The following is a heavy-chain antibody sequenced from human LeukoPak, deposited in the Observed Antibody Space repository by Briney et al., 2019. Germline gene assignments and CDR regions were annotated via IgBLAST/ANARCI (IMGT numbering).Heavy chain of an antibody. V-gene: IGHV3-21*01. J-gene: IGHJ3*02. CDR1: GFTFSSYS. CDR2: ISSSSSYI. CDR3: ASILWFGEFDAFDI. D-gene: IGHD3-10*01. Sequence: PGGSLRLSCAASGFTFSSYSMNWARQAPGKGLEWVSSISSSSSYIYYADSVKGRFTISRENAKNSLYLQMNSLRAEDTAVYYCASILWFGEFDAFDIWGQGTMVTVSS.